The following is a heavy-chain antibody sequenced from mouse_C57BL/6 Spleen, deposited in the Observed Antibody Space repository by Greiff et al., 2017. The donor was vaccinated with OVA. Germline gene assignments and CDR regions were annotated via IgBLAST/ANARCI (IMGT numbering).Heavy chain of an antibody. CDR2: IYPGSGSN. CDR1: GYTFTSYW. D-gene: IGHD1-1*01. CDR3: ARREAATVLDY. V-gene: IGHV1-55*01. J-gene: IGHJ2*01. Sequence: QVQLQQPGAELVKPGASVKMSCKASGYTFTSYWITWVKQRPGQGLEWIGDIYPGSGSNNYNEKFKSKATLTVDTSSSTAYMQLSSLTSEDSAVYYCARREAATVLDYWGQGTTLTVSS.